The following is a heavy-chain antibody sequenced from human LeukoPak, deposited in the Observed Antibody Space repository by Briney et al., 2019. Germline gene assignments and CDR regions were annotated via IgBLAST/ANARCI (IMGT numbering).Heavy chain of an antibody. CDR2: IFYSGST. J-gene: IGHJ6*03. CDR3: ARLPPPPRGYSHYYYYMDV. Sequence: SETLSLTCTVSGGSISSSSYYWGWIRQPPGKGLEGIANIFYSGSTYYNPALRSRVTISVDTSKNQFSLKLSSDTAADTAVYYCARLPPPPRGYSHYYYYMDVWGKGTTVTISS. CDR1: GGSISSSSYY. V-gene: IGHV4-39*07. D-gene: IGHD5-18*01.